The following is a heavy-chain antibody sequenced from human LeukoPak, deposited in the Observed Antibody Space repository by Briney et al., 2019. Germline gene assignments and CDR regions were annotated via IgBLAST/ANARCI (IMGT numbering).Heavy chain of an antibody. CDR3: ARYCGGDCYGMDV. CDR2: IKQDGSEK. V-gene: IGHV3-7*01. J-gene: IGHJ6*02. CDR1: GFAFSSYW. Sequence: GGSLRLSCAASGFAFSSYWLGWVRQAPGKGLEWVANIKQDGSEKHYVDSMKGRFTISRDNAKNSLYLQMHSLRPEDTAVYYCARYCGGDCYGMDVWGQGTTVTVSS. D-gene: IGHD2-21*01.